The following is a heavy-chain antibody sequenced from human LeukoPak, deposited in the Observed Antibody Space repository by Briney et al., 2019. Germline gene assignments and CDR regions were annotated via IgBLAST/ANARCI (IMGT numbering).Heavy chain of an antibody. CDR3: AKDAVAGGKWDYFDY. J-gene: IGHJ4*02. CDR1: GFTFSDYY. Sequence: GGSLRLSCEVSGFTFSDYYMSWIRQAPGMGLEWLSYISSSGSTIYYTDSVKGRFTVSRDNSKNSLYLQMNSLRAEDTALYYCAKDAVAGGKWDYFDYWGQGTLVTVSS. D-gene: IGHD6-19*01. V-gene: IGHV3-11*01. CDR2: ISSSGSTI.